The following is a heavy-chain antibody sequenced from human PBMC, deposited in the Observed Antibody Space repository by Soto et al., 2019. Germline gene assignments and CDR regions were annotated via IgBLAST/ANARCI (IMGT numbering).Heavy chain of an antibody. D-gene: IGHD3-9*01. CDR1: GFSVSYNS. CDR3: ARDAVYSDILTASPRGHGMDV. Sequence: PGGSLRLSCEVTGFSVSYNSMTWVRQAPGEGLEWVSVIYSGGSTYYADSVKGRFTISRDASKKMVYLQMNSLRPEDTAVYYCARDAVYSDILTASPRGHGMDVWGQGTTVAVSS. CDR2: IYSGGST. J-gene: IGHJ6*02. V-gene: IGHV3-53*01.